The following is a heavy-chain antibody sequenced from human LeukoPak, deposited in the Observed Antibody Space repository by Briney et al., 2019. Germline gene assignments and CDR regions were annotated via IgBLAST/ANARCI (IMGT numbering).Heavy chain of an antibody. CDR2: IYYSGST. CDR1: GGSISSYY. Sequence: SETLSLTCTVSGGSISSYYWNWIRQPPGKGLEWIGYIYYSGSTNYNPSLKSRVTMSVDTSKNQFSLRLNSVTAADTPVYYCARDQADNYGIFFDYWGQGTLVTVSS. D-gene: IGHD5-24*01. J-gene: IGHJ4*02. CDR3: ARDQADNYGIFFDY. V-gene: IGHV4-59*01.